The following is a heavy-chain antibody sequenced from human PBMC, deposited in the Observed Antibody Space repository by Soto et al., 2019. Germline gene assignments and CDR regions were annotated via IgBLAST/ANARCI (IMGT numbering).Heavy chain of an antibody. CDR1: GGSVSSGSYY. V-gene: IGHV4-61*01. D-gene: IGHD3-10*01. Sequence: QVQLQESGPGLVKPSETLSLTCTVSGGSVSSGSYYWSWIRQPPGKGLEWIGYIYYSGSTNYNPSLKSRVTISVDTSKNQFSLKLSSVTAADTAVYYCARDTTLWFGELHNYGMDVWGQGTTVTVSS. CDR2: IYYSGST. CDR3: ARDTTLWFGELHNYGMDV. J-gene: IGHJ6*02.